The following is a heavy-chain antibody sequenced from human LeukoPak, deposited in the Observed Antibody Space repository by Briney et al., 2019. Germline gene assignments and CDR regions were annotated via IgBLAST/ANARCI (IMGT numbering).Heavy chain of an antibody. Sequence: HSGGSLRLSCAASGFTFSSYNMNWVRQAPGKGLEWVSYISPSTGTIYYADSVRGRFTISRDNAKNSLYLQMNSLRAEDTAVYYCARSRSGSDYWGQGTLVTVSS. CDR3: ARSRSGSDY. V-gene: IGHV3-48*01. J-gene: IGHJ4*02. D-gene: IGHD3-3*01. CDR2: ISPSTGTI. CDR1: GFTFSSYN.